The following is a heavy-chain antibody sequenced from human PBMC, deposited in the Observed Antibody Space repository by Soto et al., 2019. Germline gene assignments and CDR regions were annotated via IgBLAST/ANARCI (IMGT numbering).Heavy chain of an antibody. CDR3: ARDRSTIYAFDI. J-gene: IGHJ3*02. CDR2: IYSGGST. V-gene: IGHV3-66*01. Sequence: PGGSLRLSCAASGFTFSSNYMSWVRQAPGKGLEWVSVIYSGGSTYYADSVKGRFTISRDNSKNTLYLQMNSLRAEDTAVYYCARDRSTIYAFDIWGQGTMVTVS. CDR1: GFTFSSNY. D-gene: IGHD3-3*01.